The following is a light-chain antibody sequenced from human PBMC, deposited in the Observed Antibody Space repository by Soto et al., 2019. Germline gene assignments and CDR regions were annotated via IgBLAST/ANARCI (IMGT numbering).Light chain of an antibody. Sequence: IVLTPSPCTLSLSPGERATLSCRASQSVSSRYLAWYQQKPGQAPRLLIYGASSSATGTPDKLSRSGSGTDCTLTISRLEPEECAVYHCQQYGSSPPITFGGGTKVDIK. J-gene: IGKJ4*01. V-gene: IGKV3-20*01. CDR1: QSVSSRY. CDR3: QQYGSSPPIT. CDR2: GAS.